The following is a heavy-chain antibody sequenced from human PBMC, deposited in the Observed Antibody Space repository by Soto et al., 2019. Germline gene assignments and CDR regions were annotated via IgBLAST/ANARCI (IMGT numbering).Heavy chain of an antibody. D-gene: IGHD3-16*02. J-gene: IGHJ5*02. CDR2: IKSKTDGGTT. CDR3: TTTRLGGYVWGSYRYISWFDP. Sequence: PGGSLRLSCAASGFTFSNAWMNWVRQAPGKGLEWVGRIKSKTDGGTTDYAAPVKGRFTISRDDSKNTLYLQMNSLKTEDTAVYYCTTTRLGGYVWGSYRYISWFDPWGQGTLVTVSS. CDR1: GFTFSNAW. V-gene: IGHV3-15*07.